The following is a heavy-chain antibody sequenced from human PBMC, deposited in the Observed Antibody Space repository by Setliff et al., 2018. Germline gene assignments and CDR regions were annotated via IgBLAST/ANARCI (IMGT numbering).Heavy chain of an antibody. J-gene: IGHJ3*02. CDR1: GGSISSGGYY. CDR3: ARVALVVVIRNAFDI. D-gene: IGHD2-21*01. V-gene: IGHV4-31*03. CDR2: IYYSGST. Sequence: ASETLSLTCTVSGGSISSGGYYWSWIRQHPGKGLEWIGYIYYSGSTYYNPPLKSRVTISVDTSKNQFSLKLSSVTAADTAVYYCARVALVVVIRNAFDIWGQGTMVTVSS.